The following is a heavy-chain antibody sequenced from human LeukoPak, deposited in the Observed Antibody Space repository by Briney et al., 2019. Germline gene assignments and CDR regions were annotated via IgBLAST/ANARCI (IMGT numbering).Heavy chain of an antibody. V-gene: IGHV3-9*01. CDR1: GFTFDDYA. D-gene: IGHD6-13*01. CDR3: AKDISLAAAQYYFDY. CDR2: ISWNSGSI. Sequence: QPGGSLRLSCAASGFTFDDYAMHWVRQAPGKGLEWVSGISWNSGSIGYADSVKGRFTISRDNAKNSLYLQMNSLRAEDTALYYCAKDISLAAAQYYFDYWGQGTLVTVSS. J-gene: IGHJ4*02.